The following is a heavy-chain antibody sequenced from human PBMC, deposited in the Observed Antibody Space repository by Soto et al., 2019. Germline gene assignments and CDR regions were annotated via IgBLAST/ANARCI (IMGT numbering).Heavy chain of an antibody. CDR1: GGTFSSYA. D-gene: IGHD3-3*01. V-gene: IGHV1-69*06. CDR2: IIPIFGTA. CDR3: ARDHYDFWSGQPLLDGMDV. J-gene: IGHJ6*02. Sequence: SVKVSCKASGGTFSSYAISWVRQAPGQGLERMGGIIPIFGTANYAQKFQGRVTITADKSTSTAYMELSSLRSEDTAVYYCARDHYDFWSGQPLLDGMDVWGQGTTVTVSS.